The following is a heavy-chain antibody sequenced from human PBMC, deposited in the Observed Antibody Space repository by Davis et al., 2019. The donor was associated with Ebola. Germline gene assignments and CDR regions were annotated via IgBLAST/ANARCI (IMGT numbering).Heavy chain of an antibody. V-gene: IGHV5-51*01. J-gene: IGHJ5*02. D-gene: IGHD3-22*01. CDR1: GYSFTSYW. CDR2: IYPGDSDT. CDR3: ARLRTSYYESSGYFWFDP. Sequence: KVSCKGSGYSFTSYWIGWVRQMPGKGLEWMGIIYPGDSDTRYSPSFQGQVTISADKSISTAYLQWSSLKASDTAMYYCARLRTSYYESSGYFWFDPWGQGTLVTVSS.